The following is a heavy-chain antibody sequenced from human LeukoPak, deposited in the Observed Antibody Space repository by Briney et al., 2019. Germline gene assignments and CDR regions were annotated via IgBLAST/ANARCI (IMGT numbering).Heavy chain of an antibody. J-gene: IGHJ4*02. D-gene: IGHD5-18*01. CDR2: IYSGGSK. Sequence: GGSLRHSCAASGFTVSSNYMSWVRQAPGKGLEWVSVIYSGGSKYYADFVKGRFTISRDNSKNTLYLQMNSLRAEDTAVYYCARDHVGLWLLNWGQGTLVTVSS. CDR3: ARDHVGLWLLN. V-gene: IGHV3-53*01. CDR1: GFTVSSNY.